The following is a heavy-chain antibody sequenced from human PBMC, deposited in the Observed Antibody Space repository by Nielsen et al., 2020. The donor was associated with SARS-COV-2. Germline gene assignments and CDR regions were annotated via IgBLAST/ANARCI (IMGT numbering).Heavy chain of an antibody. CDR3: AKESVPYYDFWSGPGAFDI. CDR1: GFTFSSYA. V-gene: IGHV3-23*03. J-gene: IGHJ3*02. Sequence: GESLKISCAASGFTFSSYAMSWVRQAPGKGLEWVSVIYSGGSSTYYADSVKGRFTISRDNSKNTLYLQMNSLRAEDTAVYYCAKESVPYYDFWSGPGAFDIWGQGTMVTVSS. D-gene: IGHD3-3*01. CDR2: IYSGGSST.